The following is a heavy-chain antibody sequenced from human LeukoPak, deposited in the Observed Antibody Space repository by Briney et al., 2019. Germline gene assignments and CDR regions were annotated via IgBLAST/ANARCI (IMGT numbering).Heavy chain of an antibody. V-gene: IGHV1-69*05. CDR1: GGTFSSYA. CDR3: ARGRYCSSTSCYTGFDY. J-gene: IGHJ4*02. CDR2: IIPIFGTA. Sequence: GSSVKVSCKASGGTFSSYAISWVRQAPGQGLEWMGGIIPIFGTANYAQKFQGRVTITTDESTSTAYMELSSLRSEDTAVYYCARGRYCSSTSCYTGFDYWGQGTLATVSS. D-gene: IGHD2-2*02.